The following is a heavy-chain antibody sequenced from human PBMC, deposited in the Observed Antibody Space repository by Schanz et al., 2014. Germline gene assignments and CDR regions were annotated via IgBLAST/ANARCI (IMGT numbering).Heavy chain of an antibody. CDR2: ISPSSGGT. CDR1: GYTFTSYY. V-gene: IGHV1-2*06. Sequence: QVQLVQSGAEVKKPGASVKVSCKASGYTFTSYYMHWVRQAPGQGLEWMGRISPSSGGTNYAQNCQGRVTMTKDTSINTVYMELSTLTSDDTAVYYCARESVSRTRLFDPWGQGTLVTVSS. J-gene: IGHJ5*02. D-gene: IGHD3-3*01. CDR3: ARESVSRTRLFDP.